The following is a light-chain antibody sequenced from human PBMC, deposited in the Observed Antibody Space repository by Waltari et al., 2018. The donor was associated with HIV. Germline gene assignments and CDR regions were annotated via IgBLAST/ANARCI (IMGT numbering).Light chain of an antibody. J-gene: IGLJ2*01. Sequence: QSALTQPRSVSGSPGQSVTISCTGTSSDVGAYNYVSWYQHHPNKGPKLLIYDVKKPPSGVPDLFSGSQSGNTASLTSSGLQAEDEADYYCCSYADTYFVLFGGRTKLTVL. CDR1: SSDVGAYNY. CDR3: CSYADTYFVL. CDR2: DVK. V-gene: IGLV2-11*01.